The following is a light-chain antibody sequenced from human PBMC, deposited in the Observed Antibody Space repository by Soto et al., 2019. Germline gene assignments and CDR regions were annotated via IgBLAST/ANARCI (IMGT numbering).Light chain of an antibody. V-gene: IGLV2-8*01. CDR2: DVS. CDR1: SSDVGAYNY. J-gene: IGLJ2*01. CDR3: SSYGGGDTFHVI. Sequence: QSVLTQPPSASGSPEQSVTISCTGTSSDVGAYNYVSWYQQYTGKAPKLMIYDVSKRPSGVPDRFSGSKSGNTASLTVSGLRADDEAVYYCSSYGGGDTFHVIFGGGTKVTVL.